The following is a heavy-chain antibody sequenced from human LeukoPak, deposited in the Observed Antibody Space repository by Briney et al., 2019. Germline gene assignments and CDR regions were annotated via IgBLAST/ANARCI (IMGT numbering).Heavy chain of an antibody. CDR1: GFTFSSYA. J-gene: IGHJ4*02. D-gene: IGHD3-10*01. V-gene: IGHV3-23*01. CDR2: ISGSGGRT. CDR3: AKSLWFGEMGFDC. Sequence: PGGSLRLSCTASGFTFSSYAMSWDRQAPGKGLEWVSGISGSGGRTYYADSVKGRFTISRDNSKNTLSLQMNILRAEDTAVFYCAKSLWFGEMGFDCWGQGTLVTVSS.